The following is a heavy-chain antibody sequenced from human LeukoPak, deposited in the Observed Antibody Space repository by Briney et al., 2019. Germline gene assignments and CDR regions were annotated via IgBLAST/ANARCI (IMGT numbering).Heavy chain of an antibody. V-gene: IGHV4-59*01. CDR1: GGSISNYY. Sequence: SETLSLTCTVSGGSISNYYWTWIRQPPGKGLEWIGFIHYTGAANYSPSLKSRVTISVDTSKNQFSLKLSSVTAADTALYYCARTTEGGYTYDYFYYYYMDVWGKGTTVTISS. CDR2: IHYTGAA. J-gene: IGHJ6*03. D-gene: IGHD5-18*01. CDR3: ARTTEGGYTYDYFYYYYMDV.